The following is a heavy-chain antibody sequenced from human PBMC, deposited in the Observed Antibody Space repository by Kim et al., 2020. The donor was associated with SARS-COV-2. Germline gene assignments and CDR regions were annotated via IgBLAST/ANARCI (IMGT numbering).Heavy chain of an antibody. J-gene: IGHJ3*02. D-gene: IGHD1-26*01. CDR2: IGTAGDT. V-gene: IGHV3-13*01. Sequence: GGSLRLSCAASGFTFSSYDMHWVRQATGKGLEWVSAIGTAGDTYYPGSVKGRFTISRENAKNSLYLQMNSLRAGDTAVYYCAREDGIDAFDIWGQGTMVTVSS. CDR3: AREDGIDAFDI. CDR1: GFTFSSYD.